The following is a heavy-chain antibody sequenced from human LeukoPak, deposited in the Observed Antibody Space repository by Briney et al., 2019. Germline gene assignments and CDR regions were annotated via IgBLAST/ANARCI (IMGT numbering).Heavy chain of an antibody. V-gene: IGHV4-39*01. D-gene: IGHD3-10*01. CDR2: IYYSGST. CDR1: GGSISSSSYY. Sequence: SETLSLTCTVSGGSISSSSYYWGWIRQPPGKGLEWIGNIYYSGSTYYNPSLKSRVTISVGTSKNQFSLSLSSVTAADTAVYYCARLNYYGSGRTSVDYWGQGTLVTVSS. J-gene: IGHJ4*02. CDR3: ARLNYYGSGRTSVDY.